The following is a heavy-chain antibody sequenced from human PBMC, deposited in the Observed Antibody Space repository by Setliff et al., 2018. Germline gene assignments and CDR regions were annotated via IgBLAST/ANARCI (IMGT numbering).Heavy chain of an antibody. D-gene: IGHD3-22*01. CDR1: GFSLSTSGMC. Sequence: SGPTMVNPTPTLTLTCTFSGFSLSTSGMCVSWIRQPPGKALEWLARIDWDDDKYYSTSLKTRLTISKDTSKNQVVLTMTNMDPVDTATYYCARIRSTDFYASSGSYDYRGQGTLVTVSS. V-gene: IGHV2-70*11. CDR2: IDWDDDK. CDR3: ARIRSTDFYASSGSYDY. J-gene: IGHJ4*02.